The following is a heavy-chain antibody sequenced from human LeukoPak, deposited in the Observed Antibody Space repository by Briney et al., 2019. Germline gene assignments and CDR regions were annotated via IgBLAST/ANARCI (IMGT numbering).Heavy chain of an antibody. CDR1: GFTFSSYA. CDR2: ISGSGGST. Sequence: GGSLRLSCAASGFTFSSYAMSWVRQAPGKGLEWVSAISGSGGSTYYADSVKGRFTISRDNSKNTLYLQMNSLRAEDTAVYYCAKLGEVYSSGWWDYWGQGTLVTVSS. J-gene: IGHJ4*02. CDR3: AKLGEVYSSGWWDY. D-gene: IGHD6-19*01. V-gene: IGHV3-23*01.